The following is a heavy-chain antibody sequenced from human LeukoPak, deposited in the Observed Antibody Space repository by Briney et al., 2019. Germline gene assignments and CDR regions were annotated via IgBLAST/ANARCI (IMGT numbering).Heavy chain of an antibody. Sequence: GASVKVSCKASGYTFTGYYMHWVRQAPGQGLEWMGWINPNSGGTNYAQKSQGRVTMTRDTSISTAYMELSRLRSDDTAVYYCARALTEWFGEPNDAFDIWGQGTMVTVSS. CDR2: INPNSGGT. D-gene: IGHD3-10*01. V-gene: IGHV1-2*02. CDR1: GYTFTGYY. CDR3: ARALTEWFGEPNDAFDI. J-gene: IGHJ3*02.